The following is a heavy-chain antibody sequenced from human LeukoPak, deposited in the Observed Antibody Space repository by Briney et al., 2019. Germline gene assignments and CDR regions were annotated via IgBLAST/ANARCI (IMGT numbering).Heavy chain of an antibody. CDR1: GGSFSGYY. Sequence: SETLSLTCAVYGGSFSGYYWSWIRQSPGKGLEWIGEINHSGSTNYNPSLKSRVTISVDTSKNQFSLKLSSVTAADTAVYYCARVTAAAAPDYWGQGTLVTVSS. CDR2: INHSGST. CDR3: ARVTAAAAPDY. D-gene: IGHD6-13*01. J-gene: IGHJ4*02. V-gene: IGHV4-34*01.